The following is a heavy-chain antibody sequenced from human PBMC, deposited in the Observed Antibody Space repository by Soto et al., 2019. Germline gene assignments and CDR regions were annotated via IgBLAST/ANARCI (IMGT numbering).Heavy chain of an antibody. CDR1: GFTFSSYG. CDR2: ISYDGSNK. D-gene: IGHD5-12*01. V-gene: IGHV3-30*18. CDR3: AKDLSGSYGMDV. Sequence: GGSLRLSCAASGFTFSSYGMHWVRQAPGKGLEWVAVISYDGSNKYYADSVKGRFTISRDNSKNTLYLQMNSLRAEDTAVYYRAKDLSGSYGMDVWGQGTTVTVSS. J-gene: IGHJ6*02.